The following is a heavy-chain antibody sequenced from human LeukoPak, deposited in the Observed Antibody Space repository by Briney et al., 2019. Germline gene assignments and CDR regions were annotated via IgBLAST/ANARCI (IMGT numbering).Heavy chain of an antibody. CDR3: ARRSDGSGGDY. CDR1: SYSISSGYY. CDR2: IYHSGST. J-gene: IGHJ4*02. Sequence: SETLSLTCAVSSYSISSGYYWGWIRQPPGKGLEWIGSIYHSGSTYYNPSLKTRVTISVDTSKNELSLKLSSVTAADTAVYDCARRSDGSGGDYWGQGTLVTVSS. D-gene: IGHD3-10*01. V-gene: IGHV4-38-2*01.